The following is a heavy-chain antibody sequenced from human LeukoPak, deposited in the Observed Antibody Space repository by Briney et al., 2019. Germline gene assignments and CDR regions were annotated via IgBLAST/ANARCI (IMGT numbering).Heavy chain of an antibody. D-gene: IGHD2-2*01. V-gene: IGHV3-30*02. CDR3: ARSPTSWYFDY. Sequence: GGSLRLSCAASGFTFSGSGMHWVRQAPGEGLEWVAFIRYHGSDKYYADSVKGRFTVSRDNSKNTLYLQMNSLRAEDTAVYYCARSPTSWYFDYWGQGTLVTVSS. CDR1: GFTFSGSG. J-gene: IGHJ4*02. CDR2: IRYHGSDK.